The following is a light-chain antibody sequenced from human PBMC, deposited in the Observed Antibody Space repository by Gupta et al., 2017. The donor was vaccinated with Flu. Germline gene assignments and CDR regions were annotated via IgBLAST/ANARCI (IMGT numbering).Light chain of an antibody. J-gene: IGKJ4*01. CDR1: QTVNNNF. V-gene: IGKV3D-20*01. Sequence: DTLQLSPGERDARSSGARQTVNNNFLNWYQQKPGTAPRLLISGASNRADGIPDRFSGSGSGTEFTLTINKVEPEDFAVYSCQQYCNSPHTFGGGTEVDVK. CDR2: GAS. CDR3: QQYCNSPHT.